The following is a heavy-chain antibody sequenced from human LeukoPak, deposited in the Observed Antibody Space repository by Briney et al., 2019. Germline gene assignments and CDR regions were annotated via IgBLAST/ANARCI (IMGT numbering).Heavy chain of an antibody. D-gene: IGHD6-13*01. V-gene: IGHV1-69*04. J-gene: IGHJ4*02. CDR2: IIPILGIA. CDR1: GGTFSSYA. CDR3: ARDPSIAAPGY. Sequence: SVTVSCKASGGTFSSYAISWVRQASGQGLEWMGRIIPILGIANYAQKFQGRVTITADKSTSTAYMELSSLRSEDAAVYYCARDPSIAAPGYWGQGTLVTVSS.